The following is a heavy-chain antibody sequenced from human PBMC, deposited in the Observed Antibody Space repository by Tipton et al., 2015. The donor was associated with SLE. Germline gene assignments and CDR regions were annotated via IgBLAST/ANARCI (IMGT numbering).Heavy chain of an antibody. CDR1: GFTFSSYS. Sequence: SLRLSCAASGFTFSSYSMNWVRQAPGKGLEWVSYINSRSTTIYYADSVKGRFTISRDNVKNSLYLQMSSLRVEDTAVYYCARIGAVAGWGQGTLVTVSS. CDR2: INSRSTTI. D-gene: IGHD6-19*01. J-gene: IGHJ4*02. CDR3: ARIGAVAG. V-gene: IGHV3-48*01.